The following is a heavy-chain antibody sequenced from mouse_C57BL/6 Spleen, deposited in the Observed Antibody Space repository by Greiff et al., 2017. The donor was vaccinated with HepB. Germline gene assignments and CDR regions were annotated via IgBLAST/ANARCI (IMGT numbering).Heavy chain of an antibody. D-gene: IGHD2-4*01. CDR2: IWSGGST. J-gene: IGHJ4*01. CDR3: ARKGYDYDYAMDY. Sequence: QVQLQESGPGLVQPSQSLSITCTVSGFSLTSYGVHWVRQSPGKGPEWLGVIWSGGSTDYNAAFISRLSISKDNSKSQVFFKMNSLQADDTAIYYCARKGYDYDYAMDYWGQGTSVTVSS. CDR1: GFSLTSYG. V-gene: IGHV2-2*01.